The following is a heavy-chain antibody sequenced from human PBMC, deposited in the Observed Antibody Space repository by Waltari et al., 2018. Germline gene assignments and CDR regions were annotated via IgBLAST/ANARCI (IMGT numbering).Heavy chain of an antibody. CDR2: IKQDGREK. V-gene: IGHV3-7*01. CDR3: ARSYYYYYMDV. Sequence: EVQLVESGGGLVQPGGSLRLSCAASGFTFSSHWMSWVRQAPGKGLEWVANIKQDGREKYYVNSVKGQFTISRDNAKNSLYQQMDSLRAEDTAVYYCARSYYYYYMDVWGKGTTVTVSS. J-gene: IGHJ6*03. CDR1: GFTFSSHW.